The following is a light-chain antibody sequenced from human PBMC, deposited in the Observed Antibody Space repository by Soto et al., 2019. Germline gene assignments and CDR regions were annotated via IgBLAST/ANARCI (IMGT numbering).Light chain of an antibody. CDR3: ETWDSNTFVV. CDR1: SGHSSYT. V-gene: IGLV4-60*03. CDR2: LERSGSY. J-gene: IGLJ2*01. Sequence: QSVLTQSSSASASLGSSVKLTCTLSSGHSSYTIAWHHQQPGKAPRYLMKLERSGSYNKGSGVPDRFSGSSSGADRYLTIPNLQSEDEADYYCETWDSNTFVVFGGGTKLTVL.